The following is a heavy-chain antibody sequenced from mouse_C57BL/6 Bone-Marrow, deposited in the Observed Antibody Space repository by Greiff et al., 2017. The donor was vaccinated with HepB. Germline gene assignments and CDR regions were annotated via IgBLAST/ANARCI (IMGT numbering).Heavy chain of an antibody. CDR2: IHPSDSDT. J-gene: IGHJ3*01. D-gene: IGHD1-1*01. CDR3: AIGEGVVDPWFAY. Sequence: QVQLQQSGAELVKPGASVKVSCKASGYTFTSYWMHWVKQRPGQGLEWIGSIHPSDSDTNYNQKFKGKATLTVDKSSSTAYMQLSSLTSEDSAVYYCAIGEGVVDPWFAYWGQGTLVTVSA. CDR1: GYTFTSYW. V-gene: IGHV1-74*01.